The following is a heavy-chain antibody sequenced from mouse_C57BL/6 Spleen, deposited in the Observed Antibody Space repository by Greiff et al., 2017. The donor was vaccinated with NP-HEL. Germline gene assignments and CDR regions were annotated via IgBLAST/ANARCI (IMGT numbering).Heavy chain of an antibody. V-gene: IGHV1-69*01. J-gene: IGHJ1*03. CDR3: ARSNWDVGYFDV. D-gene: IGHD4-1*01. CDR1: GYTFTSYW. Sequence: QVQLQQPGAELVMPGASVKLSCKASGYTFTSYWMHWVKQRPGQGLEWIGEIDPSDSYTNYNQKFKGKSTLTVDKSSSTAYMQLSSLTSEDSAVYYCARSNWDVGYFDVWGTGTTVTVSS. CDR2: IDPSDSYT.